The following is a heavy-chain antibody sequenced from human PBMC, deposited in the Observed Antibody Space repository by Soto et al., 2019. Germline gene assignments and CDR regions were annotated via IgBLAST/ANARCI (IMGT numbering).Heavy chain of an antibody. CDR1: GYTFGSYG. J-gene: IGHJ5*02. Sequence: GASVKVSCKASGYTFGSYGISWVRQAPGQGLEWMGWVSGYNAEIKYAERFQGRVTMTPDTSTNTAYLELRSLRSDDTALYFCARDATGTVWFDPWGQGTLVTVSS. V-gene: IGHV1-18*01. D-gene: IGHD1-1*01. CDR3: ARDATGTVWFDP. CDR2: VSGYNAEI.